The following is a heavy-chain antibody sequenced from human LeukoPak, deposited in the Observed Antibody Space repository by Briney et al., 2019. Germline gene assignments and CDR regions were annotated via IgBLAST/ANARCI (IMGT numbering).Heavy chain of an antibody. J-gene: IGHJ6*02. Sequence: PSETLSLTCTGSGGSISSYYWSWLRQPPGKGLEWIGYIYYSGSTNYNPSLKSRVTISVDTSKNQFSLKLSSVTAADTAVYYCARARRDYYYYYGMDVWGQGTTVTVSS. CDR3: ARARRDYYYYYGMDV. D-gene: IGHD4-17*01. V-gene: IGHV4-59*01. CDR1: GGSISSYY. CDR2: IYYSGST.